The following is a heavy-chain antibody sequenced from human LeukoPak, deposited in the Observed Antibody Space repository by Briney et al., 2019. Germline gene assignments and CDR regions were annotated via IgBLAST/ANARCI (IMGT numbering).Heavy chain of an antibody. Sequence: GGSLRLSCAASGYSFSTYDVHWVRQAPGKGLEWVADISYVGSEQYYADSVKGRFTISRDNFRNTLYLQMHGLAGEDTAVYYCARDLVSAREHVLATGRYRSYGMDVWGQGTTVIVSS. J-gene: IGHJ6*02. CDR2: ISYVGSEQ. CDR3: ARDLVSAREHVLATGRYRSYGMDV. V-gene: IGHV3-30*04. CDR1: GYSFSTYD. D-gene: IGHD3-16*02.